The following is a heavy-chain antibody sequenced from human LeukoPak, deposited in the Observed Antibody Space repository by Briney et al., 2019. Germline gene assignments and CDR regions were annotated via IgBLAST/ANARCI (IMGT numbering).Heavy chain of an antibody. CDR2: INPNSGGT. D-gene: IGHD1-26*01. J-gene: IGHJ3*02. Sequence: ASVKVSCKASGYTFTGYYMHWVRQAPGQGLEWMGWINPNSGGTNYAQKFQGRVTMTTDTSTSTAYMELRSLRSDDTAVYYCARAPIVGASGAFDIWGQGTMVTVSS. CDR1: GYTFTGYY. CDR3: ARAPIVGASGAFDI. V-gene: IGHV1-2*02.